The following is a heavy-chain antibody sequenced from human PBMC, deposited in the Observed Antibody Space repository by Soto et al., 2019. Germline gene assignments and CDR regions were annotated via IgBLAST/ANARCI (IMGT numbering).Heavy chain of an antibody. CDR2: VDGEESGT. V-gene: IGHV3-74*01. Sequence: EVQLVESGGGLVQPGGSLRLSCAASGFTFTNYWMHWVRQAPGKGLQWVARVDGEESGTSYADSVKGRFTISRDNAKNTLSLRMNSLRADDTAVYYCGSVFEHWGWGTLVTVSS. D-gene: IGHD1-26*01. CDR1: GFTFTNYW. J-gene: IGHJ4*02. CDR3: GSVFEH.